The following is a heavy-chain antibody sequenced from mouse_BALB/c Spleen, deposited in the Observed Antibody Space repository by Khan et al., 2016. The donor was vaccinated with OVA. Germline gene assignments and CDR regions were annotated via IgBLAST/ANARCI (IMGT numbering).Heavy chain of an antibody. CDR2: IFPGSGNT. CDR1: GYTFTDYV. J-gene: IGHJ2*01. CDR3: ARAGYGSFAY. D-gene: IGHD1-1*01. Sequence: QVQLQQSGPELVKPGASVKMSCKASGYTFTDYVINWVKQRTGQGLEWIGEIFPGSGNTYYNEKFKGKATLTADKSSNTAYIQLSSLTSEDSAVXFCARAGYGSFAYWGQGTTLTVSA. V-gene: IGHV1-77*01.